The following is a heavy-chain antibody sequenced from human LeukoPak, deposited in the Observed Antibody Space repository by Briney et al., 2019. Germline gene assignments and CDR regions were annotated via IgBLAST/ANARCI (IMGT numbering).Heavy chain of an antibody. CDR3: ARDKVVGATYLDY. Sequence: PGGSLRLSCAASGFTFSSYWMSWVRQAPGKGLEWVANIKQDGSEKYYVDSVKGRLTISRDNAKNSLYLQMNSLRAEDTAVYYCARDKVVGATYLDYWGQGTLVTVSS. CDR1: GFTFSSYW. V-gene: IGHV3-7*01. D-gene: IGHD1-26*01. CDR2: IKQDGSEK. J-gene: IGHJ4*02.